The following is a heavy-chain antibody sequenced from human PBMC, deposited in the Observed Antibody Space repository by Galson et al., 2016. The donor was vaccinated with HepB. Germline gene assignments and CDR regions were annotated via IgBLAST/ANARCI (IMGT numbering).Heavy chain of an antibody. J-gene: IGHJ3*02. D-gene: IGHD3-22*01. CDR3: ARDGPTTYYYDSSGYYAFEI. V-gene: IGHV1-69*01. Sequence: YAQKFQGRVTITADESTSTAYMELSSLRSEDTAVYYCARDGPTTYYYDSSGYYAFEIWGQGTMVTVSS.